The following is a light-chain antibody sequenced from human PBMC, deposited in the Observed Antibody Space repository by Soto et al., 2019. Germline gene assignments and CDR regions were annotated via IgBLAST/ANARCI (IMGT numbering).Light chain of an antibody. Sequence: EIVMTQSPATLCVSPGERATLSCRASQSVSSNLAWYQQKRGQAPRLLIHGASTRAAGIPARFSGSGSGTEFTLTISNLQSEDFAVYYCQQYNNWPPWTFGQGTKVEIK. CDR1: QSVSSN. CDR3: QQYNNWPPWT. J-gene: IGKJ1*01. V-gene: IGKV3D-15*01. CDR2: GAS.